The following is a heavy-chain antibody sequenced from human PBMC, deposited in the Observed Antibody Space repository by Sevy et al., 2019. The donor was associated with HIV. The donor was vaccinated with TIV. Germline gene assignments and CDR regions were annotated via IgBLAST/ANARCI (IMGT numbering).Heavy chain of an antibody. CDR2: ISYDGSNK. Sequence: GGSLRLSCAASGFTFSSYAMHWVRQAPGKGLEWVAVISYDGSNKYYADSVKGRFTISRDNSKNTLYLQMNSLRAEDTAVYYCARDSRAVAGTWYFDYWGQGTLVTVSS. V-gene: IGHV3-30-3*01. CDR3: ARDSRAVAGTWYFDY. CDR1: GFTFSSYA. J-gene: IGHJ4*02. D-gene: IGHD6-19*01.